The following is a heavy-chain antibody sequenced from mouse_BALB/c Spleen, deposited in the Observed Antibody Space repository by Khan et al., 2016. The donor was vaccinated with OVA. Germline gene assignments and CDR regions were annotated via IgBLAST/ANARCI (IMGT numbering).Heavy chain of an antibody. D-gene: IGHD3-3*01. J-gene: IGHJ4*01. CDR2: ISSGGSYT. CDR3: TRGGDVGDYYAMDY. V-gene: IGHV5-6-4*01. Sequence: EVELVESGGGLVKPGGSLKLSCAASGFTFSDYTMSWVRQTPEKRLEWVATISSGGSYTYYPDSVKGRFTISRDHAKNTLYLQMSSLKSEDTAMYYCTRGGDVGDYYAMDYWGQGTSVTVSS. CDR1: GFTFSDYT.